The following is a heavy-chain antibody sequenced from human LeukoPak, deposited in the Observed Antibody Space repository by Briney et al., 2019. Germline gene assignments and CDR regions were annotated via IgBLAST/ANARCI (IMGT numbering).Heavy chain of an antibody. V-gene: IGHV3-53*01. CDR2: FYNGINT. J-gene: IGHJ4*02. CDR3: ARAGRGSIYGYVDC. CDR1: GFSVSSYY. D-gene: IGHD5-18*01. Sequence: PGGSLRLSCAASGFSVSSYYMSWVRQAPGKGLEWVSVFYNGINTYYADSVKGRFTISRDNSENTLYLQMNSLRAADTAVYYCARAGRGSIYGYVDCWGQGTLVTVSS.